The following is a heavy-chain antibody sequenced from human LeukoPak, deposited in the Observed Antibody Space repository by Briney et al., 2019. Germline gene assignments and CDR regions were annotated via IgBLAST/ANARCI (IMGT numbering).Heavy chain of an antibody. CDR3: ARDLGKGLRTPNWFDP. Sequence: SETLSLTCTVSGYSISSGYYWGWIRQPPGKGLEWIGSIYHSGSTYYNPSLKSRVTISVDTSKNQFSLKLSSVTAADTAVYYCARDLGKGLRTPNWFDPWGQGTLVTVSS. CDR2: IYHSGST. D-gene: IGHD5-12*01. V-gene: IGHV4-38-2*02. J-gene: IGHJ5*02. CDR1: GYSISSGYY.